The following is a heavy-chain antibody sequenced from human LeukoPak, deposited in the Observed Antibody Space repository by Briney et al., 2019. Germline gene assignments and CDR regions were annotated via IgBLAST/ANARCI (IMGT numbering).Heavy chain of an antibody. D-gene: IGHD5-18*01. CDR1: GGSIRSYY. J-gene: IGHJ4*02. CDR3: ARGPYFGYSYGSPFDY. V-gene: IGHV4-59*01. CDR2: IYSSGST. Sequence: SETLSLTCTVSGGSIRSYYWSWIRQPPGKGLEWVGYIYSSGSTNYNPSLRSRLTISVDTSKNQFSLRLSSVTAADTAVYYCARGPYFGYSYGSPFDYWGQGTLVTVSS.